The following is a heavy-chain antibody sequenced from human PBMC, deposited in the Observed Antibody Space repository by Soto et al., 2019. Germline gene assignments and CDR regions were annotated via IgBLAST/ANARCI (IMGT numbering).Heavy chain of an antibody. CDR3: TSLGQFDY. J-gene: IGHJ4*02. Sequence: GGSLRLSCAASGFTFSSSVMNWVRQAPGKGLEWVSSISVTGSSTFYAGSVKGRFTLSRDNSKNTLYLQMNSLGVDDTAVYYCTSLGQFDYWGQGALVTVSS. D-gene: IGHD7-27*01. V-gene: IGHV3-23*01. CDR2: ISVTGSST. CDR1: GFTFSSSV.